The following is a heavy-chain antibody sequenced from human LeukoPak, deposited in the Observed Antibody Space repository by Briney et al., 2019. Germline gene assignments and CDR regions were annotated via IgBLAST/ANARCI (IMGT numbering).Heavy chain of an antibody. CDR1: GYTFTSYA. D-gene: IGHD3-10*01. V-gene: IGHV1-3*01. Sequence: VGPVKVSCKASGYTFTSYAIHWVRQAPGQRLEWMGWINAGNGNTKYSQKFQGRVTVTRDTSASTAYMELSSLRSEDTAVYYCAREIRGSGSYFDYWGQGTLVTVSS. J-gene: IGHJ4*02. CDR2: INAGNGNT. CDR3: AREIRGSGSYFDY.